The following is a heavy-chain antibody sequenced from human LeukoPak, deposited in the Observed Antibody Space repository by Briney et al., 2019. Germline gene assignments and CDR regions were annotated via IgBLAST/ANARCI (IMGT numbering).Heavy chain of an antibody. CDR2: IIPILGIA. CDR3: ATSPGIGSGWSLFDY. D-gene: IGHD6-19*01. V-gene: IGHV1-69*04. J-gene: IGHJ4*01. Sequence: SVKVSCKASGGTFSSYAISWVRQAPGQGLEWMGRIIPILGIANYAQKFQGRVTITADKSTSTAYMELSSLRSEDTAVYYCATSPGIGSGWSLFDYWGQEPWSPSLQ. CDR1: GGTFSSYA.